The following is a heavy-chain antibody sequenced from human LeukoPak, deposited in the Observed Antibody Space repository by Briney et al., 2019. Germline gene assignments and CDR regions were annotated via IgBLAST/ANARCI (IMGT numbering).Heavy chain of an antibody. CDR1: GGTFSSYA. CDR3: ARDRRDGYNYNEAFSY. J-gene: IGHJ4*02. D-gene: IGHD5-24*01. CDR2: IIPILGIA. V-gene: IGHV1-69*04. Sequence: AAPVKVSCKASGGTFSSYAISWVRQAPGQGLEWMGRIIPILGIANYAQKFQGRVTITADKSTSTAYMELSSLRSEDTAVYYCARDRRDGYNYNEAFSYWGQGTLVTVSS.